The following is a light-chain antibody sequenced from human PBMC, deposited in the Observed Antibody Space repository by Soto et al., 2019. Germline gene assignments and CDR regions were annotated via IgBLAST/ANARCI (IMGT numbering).Light chain of an antibody. Sequence: EIVLTQSPDTLSLSPGERATLSCRASQSVSSSYLAWYQQKPGQAPRLLIYDASSRATGIPDRFSGSGSGTDFTLTISRLEPEDFAVYYCQQYGSSPRYTFGQGTKLEIK. CDR3: QQYGSSPRYT. V-gene: IGKV3-20*01. CDR2: DAS. J-gene: IGKJ2*01. CDR1: QSVSSSY.